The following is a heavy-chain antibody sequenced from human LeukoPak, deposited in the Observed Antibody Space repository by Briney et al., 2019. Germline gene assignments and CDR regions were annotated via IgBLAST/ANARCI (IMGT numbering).Heavy chain of an antibody. CDR3: ASLYGGNLDTDY. CDR1: GFTFSSYS. D-gene: IGHD4-23*01. V-gene: IGHV3-21*01. CDR2: VSSTSSYI. Sequence: GGSLRLSCAASGFTFSSYSMNWVRQAPGRGLEWVSSVSSTSSYIHYADSVKGRFTISRDNAKKSLYLQMNSLRAEDTAVYYCASLYGGNLDTDYWGQGALVTVSS. J-gene: IGHJ4*02.